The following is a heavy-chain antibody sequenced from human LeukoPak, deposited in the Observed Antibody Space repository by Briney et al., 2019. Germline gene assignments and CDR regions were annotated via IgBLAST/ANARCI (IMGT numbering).Heavy chain of an antibody. V-gene: IGHV3-23*01. CDR2: ISGSSGSA. J-gene: IGHJ4*02. D-gene: IGHD5-18*01. CDR3: AKNREYTYGYSDY. CDR1: GFTFTNYA. Sequence: GGSLRLSCAASGFTFTNYAMSWVRQAPGKGLEWLSAISGSSGSADYADSVKGRFTISRDNSKNTLFLQMNSLRAEDTAVYYCAKNREYTYGYSDYWGQGTLVTVSS.